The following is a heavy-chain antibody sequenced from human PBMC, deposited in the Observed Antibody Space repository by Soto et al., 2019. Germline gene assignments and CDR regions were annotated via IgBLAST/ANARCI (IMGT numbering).Heavy chain of an antibody. CDR3: AKDTGRFRYYFDY. V-gene: IGHV3-9*01. CDR2: ISWNSGSI. D-gene: IGHD3-3*01. J-gene: IGHJ4*02. CDR1: GFTFDDYA. Sequence: EVQLVESGGGLVQPGRSLRLSCAASGFTFDDYAMHWVRQAPGKGLEWVSGISWNSGSIGYADSVKGRFTISRDNAKNSLYLQMNSLRAEDTALYYCAKDTGRFRYYFDYWGQGTLVTVSS.